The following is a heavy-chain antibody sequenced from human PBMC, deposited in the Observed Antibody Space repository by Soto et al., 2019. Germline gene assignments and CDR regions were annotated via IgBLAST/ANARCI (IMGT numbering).Heavy chain of an antibody. CDR3: ARNGDSSSWYRGRGEYFQP. D-gene: IGHD6-13*01. V-gene: IGHV4-59*08. J-gene: IGHJ1*01. Sequence: QVQLQESGPGLVKPSETLSLTCTVAGGSISSYYWSWIRQPPGKGLEWIGYINYSGSTNYNPSLKCRVTISVDTSKNQFSLKLSSVTAADTAVYYCARNGDSSSWYRGRGEYFQPWGQGTLVTVSS. CDR2: INYSGST. CDR1: GGSISSYY.